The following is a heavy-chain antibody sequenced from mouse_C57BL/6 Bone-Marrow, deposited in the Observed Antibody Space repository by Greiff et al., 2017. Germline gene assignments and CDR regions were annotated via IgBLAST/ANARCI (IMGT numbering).Heavy chain of an antibody. D-gene: IGHD1-1*01. CDR1: GYTFTSYW. V-gene: IGHV1-72*01. Sequence: QVHVKQPGAELVKPGASVKLSCKASGYTFTSYWMHWVKQRPGRGLEWIGRIDPNSGGTKYNEKFKSKATLTVDKPSSTAYMQLSSLTSEDSAVYYCARRVVATDFYAMDYWGQGTSVTVSS. CDR3: ARRVVATDFYAMDY. J-gene: IGHJ4*01. CDR2: IDPNSGGT.